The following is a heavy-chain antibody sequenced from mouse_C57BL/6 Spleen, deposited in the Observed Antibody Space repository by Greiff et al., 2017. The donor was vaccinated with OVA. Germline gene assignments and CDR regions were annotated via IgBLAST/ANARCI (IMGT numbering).Heavy chain of an antibody. J-gene: IGHJ2*01. V-gene: IGHV1-59*01. D-gene: IGHD3-2*02. CDR1: GYTFTSYW. CDR3: ARGGTAQATGFDY. CDR2: IDPSDSYT. Sequence: QVQLQQSGAELVRPGTSVKLSCKASGYTFTSYWMHWVKQRPGQGLEWIGVIDPSDSYTNYNQKFKGKATLTVDTSSSTAYMQLSSLTSEDSAVYYCARGGTAQATGFDYWGQGTTLTVSS.